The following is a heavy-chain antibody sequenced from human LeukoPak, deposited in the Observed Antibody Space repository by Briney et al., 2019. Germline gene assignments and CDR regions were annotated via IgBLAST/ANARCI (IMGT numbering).Heavy chain of an antibody. Sequence: ASVKVSLKASGYTFTGYYMHWGRQPPGQGIERKGWINPNSGGTNYAQKFQSRVTITRDTSISTAYMELSRLRSDDTAVYYCAKVGMATISLWFDPWGQGTLVTVSS. D-gene: IGHD5-24*01. CDR3: AKVGMATISLWFDP. CDR2: INPNSGGT. J-gene: IGHJ5*02. CDR1: GYTFTGYY. V-gene: IGHV1-2*02.